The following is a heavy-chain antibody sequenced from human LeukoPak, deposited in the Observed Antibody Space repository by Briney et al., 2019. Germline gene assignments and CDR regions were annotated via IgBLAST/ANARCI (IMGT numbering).Heavy chain of an antibody. Sequence: ASVKVSCKASGGTFSSYAISWVRQAPGQGLEWMGGIIPIFGTANYAQKFQGRVTITADKSTSTAYMELSSLRSEDTAVYYCARGSLLAVAGTRANWFDPWGQGTLVTVSS. D-gene: IGHD6-19*01. CDR3: ARGSLLAVAGTRANWFDP. V-gene: IGHV1-69*06. J-gene: IGHJ5*02. CDR1: GGTFSSYA. CDR2: IIPIFGTA.